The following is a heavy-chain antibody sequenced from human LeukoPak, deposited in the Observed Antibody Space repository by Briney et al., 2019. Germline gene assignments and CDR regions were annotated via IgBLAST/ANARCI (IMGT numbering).Heavy chain of an antibody. V-gene: IGHV4-38-2*02. J-gene: IGHJ4*02. CDR1: GYSISSGYY. CDR2: IYHSGST. D-gene: IGHD2-2*01. Sequence: PSETLSLTCTVSGYSISSGYYWGWIRQPPGKGLEWIGSIYHSGSTYYNPSLKSRVTISVDTSKYQFSLKLSSVTAADTAVYYCARYAFVVVPAAVAYYFDYWGQGTLVTVSS. CDR3: ARYAFVVVPAAVAYYFDY.